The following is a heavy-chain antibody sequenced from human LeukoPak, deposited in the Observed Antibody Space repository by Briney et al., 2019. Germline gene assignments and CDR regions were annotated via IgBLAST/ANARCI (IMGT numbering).Heavy chain of an antibody. CDR1: GYTFTSYD. CDR3: ARVGIAAAGRRSNYYYYMDV. J-gene: IGHJ6*03. CDR2: MNPNSGNT. Sequence: ASVKVSCKASGYTFTSYDINWVRQATGQGLEWMGWMNPNSGNTGYAQKFQGRVTITRNTSISTAYMELSSLRSEDTAVYYCARVGIAAAGRRSNYYYYMDVWGKGTTVTVSS. D-gene: IGHD6-13*01. V-gene: IGHV1-8*03.